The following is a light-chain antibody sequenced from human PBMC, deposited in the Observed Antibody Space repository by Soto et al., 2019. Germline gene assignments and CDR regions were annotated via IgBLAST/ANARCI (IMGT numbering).Light chain of an antibody. CDR1: QGISSY. Sequence: DIQMTQSPSTLSASVGDRVTITCRASQGISSYLAWYQQKPGKAPKLLIYAASTLQSGVPSRFSGSGYGTEFTLTISSLQPDDFATYYCQHYNSYSEAFGQGTKVDIK. CDR3: QHYNSYSEA. J-gene: IGKJ1*01. CDR2: AAS. V-gene: IGKV1-9*01.